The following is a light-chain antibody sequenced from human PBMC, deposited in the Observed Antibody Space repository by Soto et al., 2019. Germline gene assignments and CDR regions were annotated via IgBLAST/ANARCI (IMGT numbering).Light chain of an antibody. J-gene: IGKJ2*01. CDR3: QQSYSNTPYT. CDR2: AAS. CDR1: QSISNY. V-gene: IGKV1-39*01. Sequence: DIQMTQSPSSLSASVGERVTITCRASQSISNYLNWYQQKPGKVPKLLIYAASSLQSGVPSRFSGSGSGTDFTLTISSLQPEDFATYYCQQSYSNTPYTFGQGTKLEIK.